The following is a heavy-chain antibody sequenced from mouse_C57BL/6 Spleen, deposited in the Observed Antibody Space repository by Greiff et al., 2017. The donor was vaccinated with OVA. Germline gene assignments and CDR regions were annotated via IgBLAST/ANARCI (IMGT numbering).Heavy chain of an antibody. Sequence: EVQLQESGAELVKPGASVKLSCTASGFNIKDYYMHWVKQRTEQGLEWIGRIDPEAGGPKYAPKFQGKATITADTSSNTAYLQLSSLTSEDTAVYYCARSHWDGAWFAYWGQGTLVTVSA. CDR2: IDPEAGGP. J-gene: IGHJ3*01. CDR3: ARSHWDGAWFAY. V-gene: IGHV14-2*01. CDR1: GFNIKDYY. D-gene: IGHD4-1*01.